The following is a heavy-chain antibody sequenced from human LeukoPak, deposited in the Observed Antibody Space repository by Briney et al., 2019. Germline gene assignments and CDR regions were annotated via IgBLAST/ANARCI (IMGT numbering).Heavy chain of an antibody. J-gene: IGHJ4*02. CDR2: ISYDGSNK. V-gene: IGHV3-30*04. D-gene: IGHD6-13*01. CDR1: GFTFSSYA. Sequence: GRSLRLSCAASGFTFSSYAMHWVRQAPGRGRAGVAVISYDGSNKYYADSVKGRFTISRDNSKNTLYLQMNSLRAEDTAVYYCARALRSSSWYGFDYWGQGTLVTVSS. CDR3: ARALRSSSWYGFDY.